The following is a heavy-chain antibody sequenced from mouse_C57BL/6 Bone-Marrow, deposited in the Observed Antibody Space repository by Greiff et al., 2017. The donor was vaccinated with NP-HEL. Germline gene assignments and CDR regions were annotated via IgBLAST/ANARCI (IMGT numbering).Heavy chain of an antibody. Sequence: QVQLQQPGAELVRPGTSVKLSCKASGYTFTSYWMHWVKQRPGQGLAWIGVIDPSDSYTNYNQKFKGKATLTVDTSSSTAYMQLSSLASEDSAVYYCARDDGYHYYAMDYWGQGTSVTVSS. CDR3: ARDDGYHYYAMDY. CDR1: GYTFTSYW. D-gene: IGHD2-3*01. V-gene: IGHV1-59*01. CDR2: IDPSDSYT. J-gene: IGHJ4*01.